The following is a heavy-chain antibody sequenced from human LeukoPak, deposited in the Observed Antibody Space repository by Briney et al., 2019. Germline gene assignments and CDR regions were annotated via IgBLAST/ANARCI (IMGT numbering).Heavy chain of an antibody. CDR3: SRGGFAHVFDL. Sequence: TGGSLRLSCAASGFTFSDYWIHWVRQAPGKGLVWVSRINNDGSDTIYADSVKGRFTISRDNAKNTLYLQMNSLTAEDTAVYYCSRGGFAHVFDLWGQGTMVTVSS. J-gene: IGHJ3*01. CDR2: INNDGSDT. V-gene: IGHV3-74*01. CDR1: GFTFSDYW.